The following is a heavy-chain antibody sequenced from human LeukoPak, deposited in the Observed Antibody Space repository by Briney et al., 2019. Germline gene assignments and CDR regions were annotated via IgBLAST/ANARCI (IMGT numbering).Heavy chain of an antibody. V-gene: IGHV4-31*03. J-gene: IGHJ4*02. CDR1: GGSISSGGYY. D-gene: IGHD3-10*01. Sequence: SETLPLTCTVSGGSISSGGYYWSWIRQHPGKGLEWIGYIYYSGSTYYNPSLKSRVTISVDTSKNQFSLKLSSVTAADTAVYYCARDSDGSGSSTGYFDYWGQGTLVTVSS. CDR2: IYYSGST. CDR3: ARDSDGSGSSTGYFDY.